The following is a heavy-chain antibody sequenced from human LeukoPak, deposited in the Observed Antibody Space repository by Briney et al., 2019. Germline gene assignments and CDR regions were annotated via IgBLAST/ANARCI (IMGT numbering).Heavy chain of an antibody. CDR1: GGSIRSYY. CDR3: ARHYDSGDPPPFDY. CDR2: IYSSGST. D-gene: IGHD3-22*01. Sequence: PSETLSLTCTVSGGSIRSYYWSWIRQPPGKGLEWVGYIYSSGSTNYNPSLKSRVTISVDTSKNQFSLKLTSVTAADTAVYYCARHYDSGDPPPFDYWGQGTLVTVSS. V-gene: IGHV4-59*01. J-gene: IGHJ4*02.